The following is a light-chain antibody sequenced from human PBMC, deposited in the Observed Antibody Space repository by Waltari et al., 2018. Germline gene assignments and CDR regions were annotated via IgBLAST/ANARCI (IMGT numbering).Light chain of an antibody. J-gene: IGKJ3*01. CDR2: LGS. V-gene: IGKV2-28*01. Sequence: DIVMTQSPLSLPVTPGEPASISCRSSQSLLHSNGYNYLDWYLQKPGQSPQRLFYLGSNRASGVPDRFSGSGSGTDFTLKISRVEAEDVGVYYCMQALQTPLTFGPGTKVDIK. CDR1: QSLLHSNGYNY. CDR3: MQALQTPLT.